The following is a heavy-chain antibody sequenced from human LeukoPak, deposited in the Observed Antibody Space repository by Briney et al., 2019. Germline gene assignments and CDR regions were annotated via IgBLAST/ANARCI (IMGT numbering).Heavy chain of an antibody. CDR3: AKAFEDYGDYFDY. Sequence: GGSLRLSCTASGFTFGDYAMSWFRQAPGKGLEWVGFIRSKAYGGTTEYAASVKGRFTISRDDSKSIAYLQMNSLRAEETAVYYCAKAFEDYGDYFDYWGQGTLVTVSS. D-gene: IGHD4-17*01. CDR1: GFTFGDYA. J-gene: IGHJ4*02. V-gene: IGHV3-49*03. CDR2: IRSKAYGGTT.